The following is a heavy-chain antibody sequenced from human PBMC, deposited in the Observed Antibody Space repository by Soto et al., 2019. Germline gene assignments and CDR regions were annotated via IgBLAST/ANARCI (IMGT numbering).Heavy chain of an antibody. Sequence: QVQLVQSGAEVKKPGASVKVSCKASGYTFISYDINWVLQATGQGLEWMGWMHPNTGDTGYAQKFQGRVTMTRNTSINTATLELSSLRSDETAVYSGASGDGDIFDYRGQGTRVTVSS. V-gene: IGHV1-8*01. CDR2: MHPNTGDT. J-gene: IGHJ4*02. CDR3: ASGDGDIFDY. CDR1: GYTFISYD.